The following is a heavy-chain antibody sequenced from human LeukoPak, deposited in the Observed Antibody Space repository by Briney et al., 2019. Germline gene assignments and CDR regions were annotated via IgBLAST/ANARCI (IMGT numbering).Heavy chain of an antibody. V-gene: IGHV3-49*04. CDR2: IRSKAYGGTT. D-gene: IGHD2-21*02. Sequence: GGSLRLSCTASAFTLNNYAMNWVRQAPGKGLEWVVFIRSKAYGGTTEYAASVKGRFTISRDDSKSIAYLQMNSLKTEDTAVYYCTRAYCGGDCYFQHWGQGTLVNVSS. CDR1: AFTLNNYA. J-gene: IGHJ1*01. CDR3: TRAYCGGDCYFQH.